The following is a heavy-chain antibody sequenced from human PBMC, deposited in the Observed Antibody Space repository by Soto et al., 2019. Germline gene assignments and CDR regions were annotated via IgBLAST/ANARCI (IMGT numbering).Heavy chain of an antibody. CDR1: GYPFNTYY. V-gene: IGHV1-46*02. J-gene: IGHJ4*02. CDR2: IHPSGGGS. Sequence: GASVKVSCTSSGYPFNTYYLHWVRQAPGQGLEWMGMIHPSGGGSTYAQKFLGRVTMTMDSSTSTVFMELTSLRSADTAVYYCARGGHIAVVTDSFDSWGQGTLVTVPQ. D-gene: IGHD2-21*02. CDR3: ARGGHIAVVTDSFDS.